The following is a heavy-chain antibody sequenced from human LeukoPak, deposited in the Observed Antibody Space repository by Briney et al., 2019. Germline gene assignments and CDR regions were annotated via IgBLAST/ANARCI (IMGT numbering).Heavy chain of an antibody. J-gene: IGHJ5*02. Sequence: PETLSLTCTVSGDSISSATYYWGWIRQPPGRGLEWLGNILYTGSTYYNPSLGSRVTISADTSKNQFSLKLNSLTAADTAVYYCARLLYTETARGICDRWGQGTLVTVSS. D-gene: IGHD1-14*01. CDR2: ILYTGST. CDR3: ARLLYTETARGICDR. CDR1: GDSISSATYY. V-gene: IGHV4-39*01.